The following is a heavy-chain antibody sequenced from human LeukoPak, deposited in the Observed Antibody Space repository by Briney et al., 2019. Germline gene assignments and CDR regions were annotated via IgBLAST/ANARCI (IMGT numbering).Heavy chain of an antibody. CDR2: IWFDGSNK. J-gene: IGHJ6*02. CDR3: ARDRSRYYGMDV. D-gene: IGHD6-25*01. Sequence: GGSLRLSCAASGFTFSSYGMHWVRQAPGKGLEWVAVIWFDGSNKYYADSVKGRFTISRDNSKNTLYLQMSSLRAEDTAVYYCARDRSRYYGMDVWGQETTVTVSS. V-gene: IGHV3-33*01. CDR1: GFTFSSYG.